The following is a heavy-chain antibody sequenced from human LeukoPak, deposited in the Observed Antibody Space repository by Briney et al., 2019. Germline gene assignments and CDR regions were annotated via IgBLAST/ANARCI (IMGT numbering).Heavy chain of an antibody. D-gene: IGHD3-9*01. CDR3: ARADVLRYFDWLLNESYFDY. CDR1: GFTFSSYA. Sequence: GGSLRLSCAASGFTFSSYAMSWVRQAPGKGLEWVSAISGSGGSTYYADSVKGRFTISRDNSKNTLYLQMNSLRAEDTAVYYCARADVLRYFDWLLNESYFDYWGQGTLVTVSS. CDR2: ISGSGGST. V-gene: IGHV3-23*01. J-gene: IGHJ4*02.